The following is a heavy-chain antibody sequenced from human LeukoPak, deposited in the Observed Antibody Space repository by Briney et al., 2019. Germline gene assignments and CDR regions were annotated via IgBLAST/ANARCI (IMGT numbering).Heavy chain of an antibody. Sequence: GGSQRLSCAASGFTFSGYGMSWVRQAPGKGLEWVSAISGSGGSTYYADSVKGRFTISRDNSKNTLYLQMNSLRAEDTAVYYCAKDSTSSEWLRDFDYWGQGTLVTVSS. CDR2: ISGSGGST. J-gene: IGHJ4*02. D-gene: IGHD5-12*01. CDR1: GFTFSGYG. CDR3: AKDSTSSEWLRDFDY. V-gene: IGHV3-23*01.